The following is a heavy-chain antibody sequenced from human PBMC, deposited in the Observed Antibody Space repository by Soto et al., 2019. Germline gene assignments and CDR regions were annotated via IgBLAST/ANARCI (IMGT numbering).Heavy chain of an antibody. J-gene: IGHJ4*02. Sequence: QVQLVESGGGVVQPGRSLRLSCAASGFTFSSYGMHWVRQAPGKGLEWVAVIWYDGSNKYYADSVKGRFTISRDNSKNTLYLQMNSLRAEDTAVYYCASTPQEQLWLLYFDYWGQGTLVTVSS. CDR2: IWYDGSNK. CDR3: ASTPQEQLWLLYFDY. CDR1: GFTFSSYG. D-gene: IGHD5-18*01. V-gene: IGHV3-33*01.